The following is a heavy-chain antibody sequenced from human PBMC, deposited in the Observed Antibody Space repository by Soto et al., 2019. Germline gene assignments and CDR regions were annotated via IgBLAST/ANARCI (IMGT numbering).Heavy chain of an antibody. Sequence: EVQLFESGGGLVQPGGSLRLSFAASGFTFSRYALRWVRQAPVKGLEWVSAISGSGGSTYYADSVKGRFTISRDNSKNTLYLQLNSLRAEDTAVYYCARRGSGSYYDYWGQGTLVTVSS. CDR1: GFTFSRYA. CDR3: ARRGSGSYYDY. CDR2: ISGSGGST. V-gene: IGHV3-23*01. J-gene: IGHJ4*02. D-gene: IGHD6-19*01.